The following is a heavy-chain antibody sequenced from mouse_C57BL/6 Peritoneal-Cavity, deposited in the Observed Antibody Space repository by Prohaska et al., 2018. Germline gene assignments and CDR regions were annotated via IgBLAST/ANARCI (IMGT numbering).Heavy chain of an antibody. CDR2: ISYDGSN. CDR1: GYSITSGYY. Sequence: TISFTGYSITSGYYWNWIRQFPGHKLEWMGYISYDGSNNYNPSLKNRISITRDTSKNQFFLKLNSVTTEDTATYYGASSNYAWFAYWGQGTLVTVAA. D-gene: IGHD2-5*01. J-gene: IGHJ3*01. V-gene: IGHV3-6*01. CDR3: ASSNYAWFAY.